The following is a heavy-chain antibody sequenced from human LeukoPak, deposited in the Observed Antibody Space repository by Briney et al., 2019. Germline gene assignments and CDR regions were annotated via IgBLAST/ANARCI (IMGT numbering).Heavy chain of an antibody. CDR1: GGSFSDYY. J-gene: IGHJ6*03. V-gene: IGHV4-34*01. CDR2: INDSGST. CDR3: ARAYYYYMDV. Sequence: SETLSLTCAVYGGSFSDYYRSWIRQPPGKGLESIGEINDSGSTYYNPSLRSRVTMSIDTSKNQFSLKLTSVTAADTAVYYCARAYYYYMDVWGKGTTVTVSS.